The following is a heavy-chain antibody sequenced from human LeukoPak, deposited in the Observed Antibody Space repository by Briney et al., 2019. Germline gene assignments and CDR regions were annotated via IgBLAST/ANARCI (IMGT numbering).Heavy chain of an antibody. CDR3: ARDGKTTAPNDY. CDR2: ISSSSSYI. V-gene: IGHV3-21*01. Sequence: PGRSLRLSCAASGFTFSSYAMHWVRQAPGKGLEWVSSISSSSSYIYYADSVKGRFTISRDNAKNSLYLQMNSLRAEDTAVYYCARDGKTTAPNDYWGQGTLVTVSS. D-gene: IGHD4-17*01. CDR1: GFTFSSYA. J-gene: IGHJ4*02.